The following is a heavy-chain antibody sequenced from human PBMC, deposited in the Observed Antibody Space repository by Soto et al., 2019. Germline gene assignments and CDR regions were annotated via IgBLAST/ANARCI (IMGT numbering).Heavy chain of an antibody. CDR1: GFTVSTKY. J-gene: IGHJ4*02. V-gene: IGHV3-53*01. CDR3: ARGGYCSGGNCFGSFDF. D-gene: IGHD2-15*01. Sequence: GGSLRLSCTASGFTVSTKYMNWVRQAPGKGLEWVSVISSGGNTHYADSVKGRFTISRDTSENTVYLQMNSLRAEDTALYYCARGGYCSGGNCFGSFDFWGQGTLVTVSS. CDR2: ISSGGNT.